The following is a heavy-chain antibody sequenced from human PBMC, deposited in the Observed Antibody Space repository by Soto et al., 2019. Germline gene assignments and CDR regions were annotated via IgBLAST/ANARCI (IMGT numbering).Heavy chain of an antibody. J-gene: IGHJ6*02. CDR1: GGSFSGYS. V-gene: IGHV4-34*02. Sequence: QVQLQQWGAGLLKSSETLSLTCAVYGGSFSGYSWTWIRQAPGKGLEWIGEINHSGGTNYNSSLKSRVIISVDTSKNQFSLILYSVTAADTAVYYCARDRQYYHFWSGYQNERPYGMEVWGQGTTVTVSS. CDR3: ARDRQYYHFWSGYQNERPYGMEV. CDR2: INHSGGT. D-gene: IGHD3-3*02.